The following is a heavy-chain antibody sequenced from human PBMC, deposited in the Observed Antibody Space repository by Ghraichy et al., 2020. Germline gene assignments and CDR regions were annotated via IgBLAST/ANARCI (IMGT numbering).Heavy chain of an antibody. D-gene: IGHD3-16*01. CDR1: GFSVNTGGVG. V-gene: IGHV2-5*02. CDR2: VYWDNDK. Sequence: SGPTLVKPTETLTLTCNVSGFSVNTGGVGVAWIRQPPGKALEWLAVVYWDNDKRYTPSLKTRLTVTKDASRNQVVLTMTDMDPVDTATYFCAHSHYDYIWGTFSPDNGFDPWGLGIPFTVT. J-gene: IGHJ5*02. CDR3: AHSHYDYIWGTFSPDNGFDP.